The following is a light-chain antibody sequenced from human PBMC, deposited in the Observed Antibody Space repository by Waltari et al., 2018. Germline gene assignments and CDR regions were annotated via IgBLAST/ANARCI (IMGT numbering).Light chain of an antibody. V-gene: IGKV3-15*01. CDR3: QQYHNWPRV. CDR1: QSVITN. CDR2: GAS. Sequence: ELVMTQSPATLSVSPGESAPLSCKASQSVITNLAWYQQKPGQPPRLLIYGASARATGIPDRFSGSGFGTEFTLAISSLQSEDSAIYYCQQYHNWPRVFGQGTKVEIK. J-gene: IGKJ1*01.